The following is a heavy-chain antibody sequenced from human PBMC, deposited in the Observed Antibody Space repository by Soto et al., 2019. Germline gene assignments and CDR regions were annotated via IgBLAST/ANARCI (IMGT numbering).Heavy chain of an antibody. CDR3: VRKLDYYGSGSYYKAPTPLDY. Sequence: GGSLRLSCAASGFTFSNSDMNWVHQAPGKGLEWVTGVSWNGIRTHYADSVKGRFIISRDNSRNTLYLLTNSLRVDDTAVHYCVRKLDYYGSGSYYKAPTPLDYWGQGTLVTVS. CDR1: GFTFSNSD. V-gene: IGHV3-35*01. J-gene: IGHJ4*02. CDR2: VSWNGIRT. D-gene: IGHD3-10*01.